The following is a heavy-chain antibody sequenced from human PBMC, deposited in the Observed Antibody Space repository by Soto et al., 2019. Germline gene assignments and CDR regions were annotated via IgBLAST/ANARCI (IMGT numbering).Heavy chain of an antibody. D-gene: IGHD6-19*01. J-gene: IGHJ4*02. CDR1: GFNFISYS. V-gene: IGHV3-48*02. Sequence: EVQLVESGGGLVQPGGSLRLSCVVSGFNFISYSMNWVRQAPGKGLEWVSYISSGSSTIYYADSVKGRFTISRDNAKNSLYLQMNSLRDEDTAVYYCARDLSVAVAGALWGQGTLVTDSS. CDR3: ARDLSVAVAGAL. CDR2: ISSGSSTI.